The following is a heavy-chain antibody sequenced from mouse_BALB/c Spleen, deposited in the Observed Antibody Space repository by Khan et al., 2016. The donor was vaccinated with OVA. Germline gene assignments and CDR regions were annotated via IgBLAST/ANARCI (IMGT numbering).Heavy chain of an antibody. D-gene: IGHD3-3*01. CDR1: GYTFTEYT. CDR2: INPKNGVT. Sequence: VQLKQSGPELVKPGASVKISCKTSGYTFTEYTLHWVKQSHGKSLEWIGGINPKNGVTSYNQKFKGKATLTVDKSSSTAYMEFRSLTSEDSAVYYCASAAGRYWGQGTSVTVSS. CDR3: ASAAGRY. J-gene: IGHJ4*01. V-gene: IGHV1-18*01.